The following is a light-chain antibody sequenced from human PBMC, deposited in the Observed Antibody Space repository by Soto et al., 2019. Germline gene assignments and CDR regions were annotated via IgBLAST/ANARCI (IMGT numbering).Light chain of an antibody. Sequence: NFMLTPPHSVSESPGKTIPISCTRSSGSIANNYVQWYQQRPGSAPTTVIYENKQRPSVGPGRFSGSTDGSSSSASLTISGLQTDEEADYYSQSYDSEFVIFVGGTKLTVL. V-gene: IGLV6-57*04. CDR1: SGSIANNY. CDR2: ENK. CDR3: QSYDSEFVI. J-gene: IGLJ2*01.